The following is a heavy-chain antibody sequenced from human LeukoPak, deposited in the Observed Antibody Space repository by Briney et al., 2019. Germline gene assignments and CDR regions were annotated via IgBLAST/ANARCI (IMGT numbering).Heavy chain of an antibody. V-gene: IGHV1-69*05. J-gene: IGHJ1*01. CDR3: ARDNLAPSGVKYFHL. Sequence: EASVKVSCKASGGTFSFYTLNWVRQAPGQGLEWMGGIIPKFGSTNYAQKFHDRLSITTDESMTTAYMELSSLRSEDTALYYCARDNLAPSGVKYFHLWGPGTLVTVSS. D-gene: IGHD3-16*02. CDR2: IIPKFGST. CDR1: GGTFSFYT.